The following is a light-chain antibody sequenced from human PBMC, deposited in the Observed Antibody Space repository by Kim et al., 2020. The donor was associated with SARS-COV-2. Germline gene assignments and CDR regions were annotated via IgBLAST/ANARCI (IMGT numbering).Light chain of an antibody. V-gene: IGKV1-8*01. CDR1: QGISNY. J-gene: IGKJ4*01. CDR2: SAS. Sequence: AIRMTQSPSSFSASTGDRVTITCRASQGISNYLAWYQQKPGKAPNLLIYSASTLQSGVPSRFSGSGSGTDFTLTISCLQSEDFATYYCQQYFSYTLTFGGGTKVDIK. CDR3: QQYFSYTLT.